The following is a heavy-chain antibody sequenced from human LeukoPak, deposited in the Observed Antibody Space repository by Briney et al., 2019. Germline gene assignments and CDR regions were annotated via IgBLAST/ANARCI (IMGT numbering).Heavy chain of an antibody. CDR3: AKSPPSPYCSGGSCYPV. CDR1: GFTSTSYG. D-gene: IGHD2-15*01. CDR2: ISYDGSNK. J-gene: IGHJ3*01. V-gene: IGHV3-30*18. Sequence: GGSLRPSCAASGFTSTSYGMHWVRQAPGKGLEWVAVISYDGSNKYYADSLKGRSTISRDNSKNKLDLQLNSQTPEDAAVYYCAKSPPSPYCSGGSCYPVWGQGTMVTVSS.